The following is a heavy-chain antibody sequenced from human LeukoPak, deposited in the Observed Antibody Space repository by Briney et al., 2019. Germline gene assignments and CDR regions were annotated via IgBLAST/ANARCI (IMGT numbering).Heavy chain of an antibody. Sequence: GGSLRLSCAASGFSFSSYWMTWVRQAPGKGLEWVAFIRYDGSNKYYADSVKGRFTISRDNSKNTLYLQMNSLRAEDTAVYYCAKASGGSSPNFDYWGQGTLVTVSS. V-gene: IGHV3-30*02. CDR2: IRYDGSNK. J-gene: IGHJ4*02. D-gene: IGHD2-15*01. CDR1: GFSFSSYW. CDR3: AKASGGSSPNFDY.